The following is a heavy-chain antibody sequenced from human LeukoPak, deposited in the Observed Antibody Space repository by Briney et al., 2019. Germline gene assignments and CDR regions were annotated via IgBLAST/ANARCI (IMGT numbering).Heavy chain of an antibody. D-gene: IGHD2-15*01. CDR3: ARTLGYCSGGSCYPSYYFDY. V-gene: IGHV1-2*06. J-gene: IGHJ4*02. CDR1: GYTFTGYY. Sequence: ASVKVSCKASGYTFTGYYMHWVRQAPGQGREWMGRINPNSGGTNYAQKFQGGVTMTRDTSISTAYMELSRLRSDDTAVYYCARTLGYCSGGSCYPSYYFDYWGQGTLVTVSS. CDR2: INPNSGGT.